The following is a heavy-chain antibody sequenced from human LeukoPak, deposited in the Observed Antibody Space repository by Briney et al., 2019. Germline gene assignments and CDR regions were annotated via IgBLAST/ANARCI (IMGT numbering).Heavy chain of an antibody. J-gene: IGHJ5*02. D-gene: IGHD3-22*01. CDR2: IIPIFGTA. CDR1: GGTFSSYA. V-gene: IGHV1-69*13. CDR3: ARLDYDSSGYNWFDP. Sequence: SVKVSCKASGGTFSSYAISWVRQAPGQGLEWMGGIIPIFGTANYAQKFQGRVTITADESTSTAHMELSSLRSEDTAVYYCARLDYDSSGYNWFDPWGQGTLVTVSS.